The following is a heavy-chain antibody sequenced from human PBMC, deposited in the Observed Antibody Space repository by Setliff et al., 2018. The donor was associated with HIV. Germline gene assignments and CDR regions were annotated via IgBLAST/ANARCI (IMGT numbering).Heavy chain of an antibody. CDR2: ITWNRGNI. CDR3: ARENNRGWHWLDPFDY. D-gene: IGHD6-19*01. V-gene: IGHV3-9*01. Sequence: GGSLRLSCAASGFTFDDYGMHWVRQAPGKGLEWVSGITWNRGNIDYADSVKGRFTISRDNARNSLYLQMNSLRAEDTALYYCARENNRGWHWLDPFDYWGQGTLVTVSS. J-gene: IGHJ4*02. CDR1: GFTFDDYG.